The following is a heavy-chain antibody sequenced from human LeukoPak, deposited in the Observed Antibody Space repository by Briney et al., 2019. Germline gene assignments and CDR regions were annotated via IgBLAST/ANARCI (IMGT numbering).Heavy chain of an antibody. CDR2: INHSGST. D-gene: IGHD1-20*01. V-gene: IGHV4-34*01. CDR3: ARELITKADAFDI. Sequence: PSETLSLTCAVYGGSFSGYYWSWIRQPPGKGLEWIGEINHSGSTNYNPSLKSRVTTSVDTSKNQFSLKLSSVTAADTAVYYCARELITKADAFDIWGQGTMVTVSS. CDR1: GGSFSGYY. J-gene: IGHJ3*02.